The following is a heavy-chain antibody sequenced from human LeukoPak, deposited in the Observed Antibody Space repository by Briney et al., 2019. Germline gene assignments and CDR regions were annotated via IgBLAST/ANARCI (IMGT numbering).Heavy chain of an antibody. Sequence: SVKASCKASGGTFSSYAISWVRQAPGQGLEWMGGIIPIFGTANFAQKFQGRVTVATDESTSTAYMELSSLRSEDTAVYYCARIKDSSSSGDYWGQGTLVTVSS. V-gene: IGHV1-69*05. CDR2: IIPIFGTA. CDR1: GGTFSSYA. D-gene: IGHD6-6*01. CDR3: ARIKDSSSSGDY. J-gene: IGHJ4*02.